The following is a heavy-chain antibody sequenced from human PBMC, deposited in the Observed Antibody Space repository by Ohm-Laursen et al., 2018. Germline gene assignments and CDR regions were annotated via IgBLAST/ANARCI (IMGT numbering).Heavy chain of an antibody. J-gene: IGHJ6*02. CDR1: GYSFTSYW. V-gene: IGHV5-51*01. CDR2: IYPGDSDT. CDR3: ARLNCSGGSCYSDYYYGMDV. D-gene: IGHD2-15*01. Sequence: ESLRISCKGSGYSFTSYWIGWVRQMPGKGLEWMGIIYPGDSDTRYSPSFQGQVTISVDKSFSTAYLQWSSLKASDTAMYYCARLNCSGGSCYSDYYYGMDVWGQGTTVTVSS.